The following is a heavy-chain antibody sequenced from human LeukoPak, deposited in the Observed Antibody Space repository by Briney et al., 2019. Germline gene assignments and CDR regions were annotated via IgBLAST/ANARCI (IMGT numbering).Heavy chain of an antibody. Sequence: GGSLRLSCAASGFTFSTYEVHWVRQAPGKGLEWVSDISSSGSTIYYADSVKGRFTTSRDNAKNLLYLQMHSLRAEDTAVYYCSLLAVASPQDYWGQGTLVTVSS. D-gene: IGHD6-19*01. CDR1: GFTFSTYE. CDR3: SLLAVASPQDY. J-gene: IGHJ4*02. V-gene: IGHV3-48*03. CDR2: ISSSGSTI.